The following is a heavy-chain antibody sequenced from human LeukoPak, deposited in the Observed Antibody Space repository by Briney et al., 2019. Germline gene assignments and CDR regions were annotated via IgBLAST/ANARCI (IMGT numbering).Heavy chain of an antibody. CDR1: GFIFSSYI. Sequence: GGSLRLSCAASGFIFSSYIIHWVRQAPGKGLEWVAVISYDGSNKYYADSVKGRFTISRDNPKNTLYLQMNSLRAEDTAVYYCARQTVTMWTNWFDPWGQGTLVTVSS. J-gene: IGHJ5*02. D-gene: IGHD4-11*01. V-gene: IGHV3-30*04. CDR3: ARQTVTMWTNWFDP. CDR2: ISYDGSNK.